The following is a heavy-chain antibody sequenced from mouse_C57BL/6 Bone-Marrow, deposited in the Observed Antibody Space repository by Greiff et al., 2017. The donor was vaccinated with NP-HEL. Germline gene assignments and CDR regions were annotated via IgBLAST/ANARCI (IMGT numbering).Heavy chain of an antibody. D-gene: IGHD1-1*01. CDR2: ISYSGST. V-gene: IGHV3-8*01. CDR1: GFSITSDY. CDR3: ARALRYYYFDY. J-gene: IGHJ2*01. Sequence: VHVKQSGPGLAKPSQTLSLTCSVTGFSITSDYWNWIRKFPGNKLEYMGYISYSGSTYYNPSLKSRISITRDTSKNQYYLQLNSVTTEDTATYYCARALRYYYFDYWGQGTTLTVSS.